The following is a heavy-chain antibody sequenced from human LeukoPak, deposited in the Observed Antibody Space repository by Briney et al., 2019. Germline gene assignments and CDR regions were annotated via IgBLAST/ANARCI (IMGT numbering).Heavy chain of an antibody. J-gene: IGHJ5*02. V-gene: IGHV4-38-2*02. D-gene: IGHD3-10*01. CDR3: SREQIRGSGSYYYNLFDP. CDR2: IYNSGRS. CDR1: GYSISSGYF. Sequence: SETLSLTCTVSGYSISSGYFWGWIRQPPGKGLEWIGSIYNSGRSHYNPSLKSRVTISVDTSKNQFSLKLSSVTAADTAMYFCSREQIRGSGSYYYNLFDPWGQGALVTVSS.